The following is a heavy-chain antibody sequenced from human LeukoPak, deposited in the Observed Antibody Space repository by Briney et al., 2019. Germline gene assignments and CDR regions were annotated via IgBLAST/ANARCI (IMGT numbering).Heavy chain of an antibody. Sequence: STISIGSTRILYADSVKGRFTISRDNAKNSLYLQMNSLRAEDTAVYYCARGIAAAGTGYWGQGTLVTVSS. CDR3: ARGIAAAGTGY. D-gene: IGHD6-13*01. J-gene: IGHJ4*02. CDR2: ISIGSTRI. V-gene: IGHV3-21*01.